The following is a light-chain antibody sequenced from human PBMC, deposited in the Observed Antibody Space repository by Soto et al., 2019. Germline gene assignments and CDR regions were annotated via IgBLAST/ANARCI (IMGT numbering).Light chain of an antibody. J-gene: IGKJ1*01. CDR1: QSISSW. CDR2: DVS. Sequence: DIQMTQSPSTLSASVGDRVTVTCRASQSISSWLAWYQQKPGKAPKLLIYDVSSLQSGVPSRFTGSGSGTEFTLTISSLQPDDFATYYCQQYNNYPRTFGQGTKVEIK. V-gene: IGKV1-5*01. CDR3: QQYNNYPRT.